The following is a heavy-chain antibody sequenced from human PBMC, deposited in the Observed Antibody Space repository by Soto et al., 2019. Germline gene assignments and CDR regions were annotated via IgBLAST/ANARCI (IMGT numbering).Heavy chain of an antibody. CDR1: GHTFTSYG. J-gene: IGHJ3*02. V-gene: IGHV1-18*01. CDR3: ARDVWQQLLRAAFDI. Sequence: VQLVQSGAEVKKPGASGKVSCKASGHTFTSYGISWVRQAPGQGLEWMGWISAYNGNTNYAQKLQGRVTMTTDTSTSTAYMELRSLRSDDTAVYYCARDVWQQLLRAAFDIWGQGTMVTVSS. CDR2: ISAYNGNT. D-gene: IGHD6-13*01.